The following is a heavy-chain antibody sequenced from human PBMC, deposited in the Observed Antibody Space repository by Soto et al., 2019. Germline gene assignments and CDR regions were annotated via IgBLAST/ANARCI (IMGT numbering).Heavy chain of an antibody. CDR3: ARRIEMTTMKTGMAV. J-gene: IGHJ6*02. CDR2: IHHSGST. CDR1: GYSITSGHY. V-gene: IGHV4-38-2*01. Sequence: SETLSLTCDVSGYSITSGHYWGWIRQPPGKGLEWIGIIHHSGSTYYNPSLKSRVTISIDTSRNRFSLKLISVTAADTAVYYCARRIEMTTMKTGMAVWGQGTTVTVSS.